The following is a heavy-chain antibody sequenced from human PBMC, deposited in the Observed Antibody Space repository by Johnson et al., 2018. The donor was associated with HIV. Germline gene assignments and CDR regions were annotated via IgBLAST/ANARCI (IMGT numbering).Heavy chain of an antibody. D-gene: IGHD4-17*01. CDR3: ARDRFGDSDAFDI. CDR2: IKKDGSEK. V-gene: IGHV3-7*01. CDR1: GFALSNYW. Sequence: VQLVESGGGLVQPGGSLRLSCAASGFALSNYWMNWVRQAPGKGLAWVDNIKKDGSEKYSVAYVTGRFTISRDNAKNSLYLHLNSLRADDTAVYFCARDRFGDSDAFDIWGQGTMVTVSS. J-gene: IGHJ3*02.